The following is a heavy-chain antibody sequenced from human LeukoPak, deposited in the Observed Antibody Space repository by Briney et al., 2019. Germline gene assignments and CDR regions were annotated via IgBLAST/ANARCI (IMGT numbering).Heavy chain of an antibody. Sequence: GASVKVSCKASGYTFTGYYMHWVRQAPGQGLEWMGWINPNSGGTNYAQKFQGRVTMTRDTSISTAYMELSRLRSDDTAVYYCARVPRPDYYDSSGYWPWGQGTLVTVSS. CDR2: INPNSGGT. CDR1: GYTFTGYY. D-gene: IGHD3-22*01. CDR3: ARVPRPDYYDSSGYWP. V-gene: IGHV1-2*02. J-gene: IGHJ5*02.